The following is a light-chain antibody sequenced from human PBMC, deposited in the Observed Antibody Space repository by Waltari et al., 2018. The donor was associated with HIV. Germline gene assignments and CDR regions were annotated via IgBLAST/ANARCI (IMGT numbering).Light chain of an antibody. J-gene: IGLJ3*02. Sequence: VLTPPPSASGNPGPRLTIPCSGSRSNIVRNIVTWYQQPPGTAPKLRIYSNNQRPSGVPDRFSGSKSGTSASRAISGLQSEDEADYDCAAWDDSLNGWVFGGGTKLTVL. V-gene: IGLV1-44*01. CDR2: SNN. CDR3: AAWDDSLNGWV. CDR1: RSNIVRNI.